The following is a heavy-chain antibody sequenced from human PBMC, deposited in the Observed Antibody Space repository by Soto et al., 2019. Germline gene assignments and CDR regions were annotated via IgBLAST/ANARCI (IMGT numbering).Heavy chain of an antibody. V-gene: IGHV1-46*01. CDR1: GYTFTSYY. J-gene: IGHJ6*02. CDR2: INPSGGST. D-gene: IGHD6-13*01. CDR3: AREVQSSPSTYYYYYGMDV. Sequence: ASVKVSCRASGYTFTSYYMHWVRQAPGQGLEWMGIINPSGGSTSYAQKFQGRVTMTRDTSTSTVYMELSSLRSEDTAVYYCAREVQSSPSTYYYYYGMDVWGQGTTVTVSS.